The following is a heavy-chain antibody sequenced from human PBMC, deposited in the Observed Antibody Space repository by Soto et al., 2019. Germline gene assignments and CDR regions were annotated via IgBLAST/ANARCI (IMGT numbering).Heavy chain of an antibody. V-gene: IGHV3-23*01. CDR1: GFTFRSYA. Sequence: DVQLLESGGGLVQPGGSLRLSCAASGFTFRSYAMSWVRQAPGKGLEWVSGISGSGISTHYADSVKGRFTVSRDNSKNARDLQMNSLRAEDSAVCNCAKEPVGPGWYFELWGRGTLVTVSS. CDR3: AKEPVGPGWYFEL. CDR2: ISGSGIST. J-gene: IGHJ2*01.